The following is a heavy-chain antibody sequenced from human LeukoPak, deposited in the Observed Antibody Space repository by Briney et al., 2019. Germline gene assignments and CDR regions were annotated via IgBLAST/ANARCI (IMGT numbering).Heavy chain of an antibody. CDR2: MNPDGSTI. CDR1: GFSFSGSW. V-gene: IGHV3-7*01. D-gene: IGHD1-26*01. CDR3: ARGTLLNAFDI. J-gene: IGHJ3*02. Sequence: GGSLRLSCTASGFSFSGSWMSWVRQLPGKGLEWLADMNPDGSTIVYVDSVKGRFTISRNNAKNSVYLQMDGLRAEDTAVYYCARGTLLNAFDIWGQGTMVTVSS.